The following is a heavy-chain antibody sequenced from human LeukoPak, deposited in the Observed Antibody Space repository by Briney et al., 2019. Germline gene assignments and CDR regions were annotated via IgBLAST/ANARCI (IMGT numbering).Heavy chain of an antibody. Sequence: GGSLRLSCAASGFTFSSYSMNWVRQAPGKGLEWVSYISSSSSTIYYADSVKGRFTISRDNAKNSLYLQMNSLRAEDTAVYCCARDYEWLRFWGQGTLVTVSS. D-gene: IGHD5-12*01. CDR1: GFTFSSYS. CDR3: ARDYEWLRF. J-gene: IGHJ4*02. CDR2: ISSSSSTI. V-gene: IGHV3-48*01.